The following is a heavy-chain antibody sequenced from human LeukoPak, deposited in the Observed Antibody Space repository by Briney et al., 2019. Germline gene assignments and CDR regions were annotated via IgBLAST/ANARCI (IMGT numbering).Heavy chain of an antibody. CDR1: GFTFSSYG. CDR2: IKQGGSEK. D-gene: IGHD5-18*01. CDR3: ARMVTAVIRNWYFDL. J-gene: IGHJ2*01. V-gene: IGHV3-7*01. Sequence: PGGPLRLSCVASGFTFSSYGMRWVRQAPGKGLEWVAHIKQGGSEKYYVDCVRGRLTISRENAKNSLYLQMHSLRAEDTALYYCARMVTAVIRNWYFDLWGRGTLVTVSS.